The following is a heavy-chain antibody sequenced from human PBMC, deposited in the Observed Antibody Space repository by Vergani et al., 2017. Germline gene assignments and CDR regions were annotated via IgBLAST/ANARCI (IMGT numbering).Heavy chain of an antibody. J-gene: IGHJ4*02. CDR3: ARGDHGILTGYRY. D-gene: IGHD3-9*01. V-gene: IGHV1-46*03. CDR1: GYTFSNYY. CDR2: INPSGGHT. Sequence: QVQVVQSGAEVKKSGASVKVSCKTSGYTFSNYYMHWVRQAPGQGLEWMGIINPSGGHTNYAQKFQGRVTMTRDTSTSTVYMELSSLRSEDTAIYYCARGDHGILTGYRYWGQGTLGTVSA.